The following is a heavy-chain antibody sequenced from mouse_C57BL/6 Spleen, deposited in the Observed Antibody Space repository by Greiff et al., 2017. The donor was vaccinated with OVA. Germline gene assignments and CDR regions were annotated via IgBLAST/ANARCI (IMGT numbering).Heavy chain of an antibody. CDR1: GYTFTGYW. V-gene: IGHV1-9*01. D-gene: IGHD3-2*02. CDR2: ILPGSGST. CDR3: ASRRGGSGYVGYFDY. Sequence: QVQLKESGAELMKPGASVKLSCKATGYTFTGYWIEWVKQRPGHGLEWIGEILPGSGSTNYNEKFKGKATFTADTSSNTAYMQLSSLTTENSAIYCCASRRGGSGYVGYFDYWGQGTTLTVSS. J-gene: IGHJ2*01.